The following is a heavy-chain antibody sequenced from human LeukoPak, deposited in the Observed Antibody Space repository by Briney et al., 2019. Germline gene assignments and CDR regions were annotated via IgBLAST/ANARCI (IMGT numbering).Heavy chain of an antibody. Sequence: QSGGSLRLSCAASGFTFSSYWMHWVRQAPGKGLVWVSRINSDGSGTNYVDSVEGRFTISRDNARNTLYLQMNNLRAEDTAVHYCAKDRAQQLLSYGMDVWGQGTTVTVSS. CDR3: AKDRAQQLLSYGMDV. D-gene: IGHD6-13*01. V-gene: IGHV3-74*01. CDR1: GFTFSSYW. J-gene: IGHJ6*02. CDR2: INSDGSGT.